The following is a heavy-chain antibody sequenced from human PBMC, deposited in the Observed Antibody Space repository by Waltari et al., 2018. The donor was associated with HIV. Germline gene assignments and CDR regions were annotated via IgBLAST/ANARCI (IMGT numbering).Heavy chain of an antibody. CDR1: GFTFTHYA. CDR2: ISFDLKNK. CDR3: AKDRTLRMMGYYFDN. J-gene: IGHJ4*02. Sequence: QVQLVESGGGVVQPGRSLRLSCAASGFTFTHYALHWVRQAPGKGLEWVAMISFDLKNKFYADSVSGLFTISRDNSKNTLYLQMNNLRSEDTAVYYCAKDRTLRMMGYYFDNWGQGTLVTVSS. V-gene: IGHV3-30*18. D-gene: IGHD3-16*01.